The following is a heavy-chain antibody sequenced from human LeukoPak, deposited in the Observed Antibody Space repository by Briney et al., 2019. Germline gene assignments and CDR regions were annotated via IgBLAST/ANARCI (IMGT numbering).Heavy chain of an antibody. CDR1: GFTFNSYE. CDR3: ARDRGGSYSAIDY. J-gene: IGHJ4*02. V-gene: IGHV3-48*03. Sequence: GGSLRLSCAASGFTFNSYEMNWVRRAPGKGLEWVSYISGSGGTVYYADSVKGRFTISRDNAKNSLYLQMNSLRAEDTAVYYCARDRGGSYSAIDYWGQGTLVTVSS. CDR2: ISGSGGTV. D-gene: IGHD1-26*01.